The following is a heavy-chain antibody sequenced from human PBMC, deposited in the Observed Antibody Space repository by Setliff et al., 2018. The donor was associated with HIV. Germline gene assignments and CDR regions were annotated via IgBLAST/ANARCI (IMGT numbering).Heavy chain of an antibody. J-gene: IGHJ5*02. Sequence: PSETLSLTCTVSGGSVNDFYCNWIRQPPGKGPEWIGYIHSSGSTIYNPSLKSRITISVFTSSQQLSLTLTSVTPADTAVYYCARLRAAGTVHYFDPWGQGTQVTVSS. CDR1: GGSVNDFY. CDR3: ARLRAAGTVHYFDP. CDR2: IHSSGST. D-gene: IGHD6-13*01. V-gene: IGHV4-4*08.